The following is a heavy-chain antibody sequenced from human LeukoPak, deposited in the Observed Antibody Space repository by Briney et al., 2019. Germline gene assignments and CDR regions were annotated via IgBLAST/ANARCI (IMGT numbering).Heavy chain of an antibody. Sequence: SGTLSLTCAVSVGSISSGNWWTWVRQSPGKGLEWIGEIYHNGTHNYNPSLKSRVTISADTFKNHFSLKLTSVTAADTAVYYCATAPILRGEGGEHYQYGMDVWGQGTTVIVSS. CDR1: VGSISSGNW. CDR2: IYHNGTH. CDR3: ATAPILRGEGGEHYQYGMDV. J-gene: IGHJ6*02. D-gene: IGHD2-2*02. V-gene: IGHV4-4*02.